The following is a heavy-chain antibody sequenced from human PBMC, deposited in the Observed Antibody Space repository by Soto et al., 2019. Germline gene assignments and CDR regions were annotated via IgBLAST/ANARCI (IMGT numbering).Heavy chain of an antibody. CDR2: ISGSGVTA. CDR1: GFALSSYA. V-gene: IGHV3-23*01. D-gene: IGHD3-3*01. CDR3: AKDRDDFDMFDAFEI. J-gene: IGHJ3*02. Sequence: EMLLLESGGDLVQPGGSLRLSCAASGFALSSYAMTWVRQAPGKGLEYISAISGSGVTAYYADSMEGRFTISRDNSKNVLYLQMNSLKAEDTAVYYCAKDRDDFDMFDAFEIWGQGTMVTVSS.